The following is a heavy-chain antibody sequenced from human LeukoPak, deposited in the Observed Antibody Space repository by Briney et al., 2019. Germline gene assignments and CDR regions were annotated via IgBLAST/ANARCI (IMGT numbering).Heavy chain of an antibody. Sequence: PGGSLILSCAASGFTSSSYSMNWVRQAAPKGLEWVSSISSSSSYIYYADSLKGRFTISRDSAKNSLYLQMNSLRAEDTAVYCCASGHRLGSSSWYWFDPWGQGTLVTVSS. CDR2: ISSSSSYI. CDR3: ASGHRLGSSSWYWFDP. V-gene: IGHV3-21*01. D-gene: IGHD6-13*01. CDR1: GFTSSSYS. J-gene: IGHJ5*02.